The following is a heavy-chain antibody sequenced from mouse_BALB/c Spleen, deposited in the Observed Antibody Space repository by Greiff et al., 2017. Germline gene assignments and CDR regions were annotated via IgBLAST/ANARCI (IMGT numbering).Heavy chain of an antibody. CDR2: INPSSGYT. CDR3: ARGEAY. CDR1: GYTFTSYT. Sequence: VKLMESGAELARPGASVKMSCKASGYTFTSYTIHWVKQRPGQGLEWIGYINPSSGYTNYNQKFKDKTTLTADKSSSTAYMQLSSLTSEDSAVYYCARGEAYWGQGTLVTVSA. V-gene: IGHV1-4*01. J-gene: IGHJ3*01.